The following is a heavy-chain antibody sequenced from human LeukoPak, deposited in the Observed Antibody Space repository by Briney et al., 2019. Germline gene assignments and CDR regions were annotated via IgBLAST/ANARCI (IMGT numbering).Heavy chain of an antibody. V-gene: IGHV3-66*01. CDR1: GFTVSSNY. CDR3: ARVSCSSTSCFDY. CDR2: IYSGGST. J-gene: IGHJ4*02. D-gene: IGHD2-2*01. Sequence: GSLRLSCAASGFTVSSNYMSWVRQAPGKGLEWVSVIYSGGSTYYADSVKGRFTISRDNSKNTLYLQMNSLRAEDTAVYYCARVSCSSTSCFDYWGQGTLVTVSS.